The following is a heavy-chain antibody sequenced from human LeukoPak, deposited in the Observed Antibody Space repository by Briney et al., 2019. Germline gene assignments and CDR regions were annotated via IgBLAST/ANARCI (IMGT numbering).Heavy chain of an antibody. CDR1: GFTFSSYA. D-gene: IGHD3-22*01. Sequence: GGSLRLSCAASGFTFSSYAMSWVRQAPGKGLEWVSGISGSGDNTYYADSVKGRFTISRDNSKNTLYVQVNSPGTEDTAAYYYAKGSYYDSSGSFYFDYWGQGTLVTVPS. CDR3: AKGSYYDSSGSFYFDY. CDR2: ISGSGDNT. J-gene: IGHJ4*02. V-gene: IGHV3-23*01.